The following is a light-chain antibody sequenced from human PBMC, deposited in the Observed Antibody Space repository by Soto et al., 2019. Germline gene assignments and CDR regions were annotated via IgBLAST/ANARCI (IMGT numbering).Light chain of an antibody. V-gene: IGLV2-14*01. CDR2: DIT. CDR3: VSFTTSKSYV. CDR1: SSDVGAYIF. J-gene: IGLJ1*01. Sequence: QSVLTQPASVSGSPGQSITISCTGTSSDVGAYIFVSWYQQYPGKAPTLMIYDITNRPSGVSNRFSGPKAGNTASLTISGLQAEDEADYYCVSFTTSKSYVFGTGTKVTVL.